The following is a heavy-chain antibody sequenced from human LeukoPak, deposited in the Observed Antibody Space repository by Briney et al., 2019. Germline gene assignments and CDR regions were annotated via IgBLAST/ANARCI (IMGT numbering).Heavy chain of an antibody. Sequence: GASVKVSCKASGGTFSSYVISWVLQAPGQGLEWMGRIIPIFGTANYAQKFQGRVTITTDESTSTAYMELSSLRSEDTAVYYCARDRRRYYDSSGYTDWGQGTLVTVSS. D-gene: IGHD3-22*01. CDR2: IIPIFGTA. CDR3: ARDRRRYYDSSGYTD. CDR1: GGTFSSYV. V-gene: IGHV1-69*05. J-gene: IGHJ4*02.